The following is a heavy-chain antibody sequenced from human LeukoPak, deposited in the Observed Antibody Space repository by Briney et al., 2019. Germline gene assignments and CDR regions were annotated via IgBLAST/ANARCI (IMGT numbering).Heavy chain of an antibody. V-gene: IGHV4-39*01. CDR1: GGSISGSVYY. CDR3: ARHGGDVTHYYHMDV. J-gene: IGHJ6*03. Sequence: SETLSLTCTVSGGSISGSVYYWGWIRQPLGKDLEWIGSIYYSGSTYYNPSLKSRLTMSVDTSKNQFSLKLSSVTASDTAVYYCARHGGDVTHYYHMDVWGKGTTVTVSS. CDR2: IYYSGST. D-gene: IGHD2-21*02.